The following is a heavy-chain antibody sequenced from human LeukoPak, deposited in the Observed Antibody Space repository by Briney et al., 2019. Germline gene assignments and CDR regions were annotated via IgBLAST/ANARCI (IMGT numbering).Heavy chain of an antibody. CDR3: AREHPYYYDSSGTALMAEIKYYFDY. D-gene: IGHD3-22*01. V-gene: IGHV3-21*01. J-gene: IGHJ4*02. CDR2: IGGSSDSYI. Sequence: GGSLRLSCAGSGFTFSDFTINWVRQAPGKGLEWVSCIGGSSDSYIYYADSVRGRFTISRDNAKNSLYLQMNSLRAEDTGVYYCAREHPYYYDSSGTALMAEIKYYFDYWGQGTLVTVSS. CDR1: GFTFSDFT.